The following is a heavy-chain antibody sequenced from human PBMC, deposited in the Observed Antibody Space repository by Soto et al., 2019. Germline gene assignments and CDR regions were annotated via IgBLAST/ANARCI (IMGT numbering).Heavy chain of an antibody. CDR2: VYYSGST. CDR1: GGSISSGGYY. Sequence: QVQLQESGPGLVKPSLTLSLTCTVSGGSISSGGYYWSWIRQHPGKGLEWIGYVYYSGSTYYNPSLKSRVTISVDTSKNQFSLKLSSVTAAETAVYYCARDPRGYSGYVDAFDIWGQGTMVTVSS. D-gene: IGHD5-12*01. J-gene: IGHJ3*02. CDR3: ARDPRGYSGYVDAFDI. V-gene: IGHV4-31*03.